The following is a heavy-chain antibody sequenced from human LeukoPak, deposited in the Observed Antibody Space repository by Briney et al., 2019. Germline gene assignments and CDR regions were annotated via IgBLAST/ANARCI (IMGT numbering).Heavy chain of an antibody. D-gene: IGHD6-19*01. Sequence: GGSLILSCAASGFIFSNYAMSWIRQVPGRGLEWVSTISSRGDSTYVADSVKGRFTISRDNSKNSLYLQMNTVRAEDTAVYYCVKGPRPDITVAHTVENWGQGTLVTVSS. CDR3: VKGPRPDITVAHTVEN. V-gene: IGHV3-23*01. J-gene: IGHJ4*02. CDR1: GFIFSNYA. CDR2: ISSRGDST.